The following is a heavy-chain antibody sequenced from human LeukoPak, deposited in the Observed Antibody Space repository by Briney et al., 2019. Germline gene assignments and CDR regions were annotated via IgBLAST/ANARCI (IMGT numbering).Heavy chain of an antibody. CDR3: ARVRDYYDSSGGAFDI. CDR1: GGSLTGYF. D-gene: IGHD3-22*01. Sequence: SETLSLTCTVSGGSLTGYFWSWIRQPPGKGLEWIGSIYYSGSTYYNPSPKSRVTISVDTSKNQFSLKLSSVTAADTAVYYCARVRDYYDSSGGAFDIWGQGTMVTVSS. V-gene: IGHV4-39*07. J-gene: IGHJ3*02. CDR2: IYYSGST.